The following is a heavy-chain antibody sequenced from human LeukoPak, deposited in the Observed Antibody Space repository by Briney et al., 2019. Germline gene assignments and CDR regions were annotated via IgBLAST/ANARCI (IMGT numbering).Heavy chain of an antibody. Sequence: GGSLRPSCAASGLTFTRYAMSWARHALGKGLEWVSAISGSGGSTYYADSVKGRFTISRDNSKNTLYLQMNSLRAEDTAVYYCAKGVGSSWYASWGQGTLVTVSS. D-gene: IGHD6-13*01. V-gene: IGHV3-23*01. J-gene: IGHJ4*02. CDR3: AKGVGSSWYAS. CDR2: ISGSGGST. CDR1: GLTFTRYA.